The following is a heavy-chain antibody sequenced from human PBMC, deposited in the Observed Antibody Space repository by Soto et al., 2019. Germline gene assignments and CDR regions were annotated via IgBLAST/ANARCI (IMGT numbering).Heavy chain of an antibody. CDR1: GFTFSSYA. J-gene: IGHJ4*02. CDR2: ISGSGGST. D-gene: IGHD2-15*01. Sequence: PGGSLRLSCAASGFTFSSYAMSWVRQAPGKXLEWVSAISGSGGSTYYADSVKGRFTISRDNSKNTLYLQMNSLRAEDTAVYYCAKDSRSGLIVVVAVHFDYWGQGTLVTVSS. V-gene: IGHV3-23*01. CDR3: AKDSRSGLIVVVAVHFDY.